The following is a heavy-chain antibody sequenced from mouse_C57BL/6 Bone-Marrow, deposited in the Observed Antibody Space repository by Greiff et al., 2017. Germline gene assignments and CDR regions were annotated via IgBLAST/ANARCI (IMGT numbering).Heavy chain of an antibody. J-gene: IGHJ1*03. CDR2: IWSGGST. CDR3: AKNNYYDYWYFDV. Sequence: QVQLQQSGPGLVQPSQSLSITCTVSGFSLTSYGVHWVRQPPGKGLEWLGVIWSGGSTDYNAAFISRLSISKDNSKSQVFFKMNSLQADDTAIYFCAKNNYYDYWYFDVWGTGTTVTVSS. D-gene: IGHD2-4*01. V-gene: IGHV2-4*01. CDR1: GFSLTSYG.